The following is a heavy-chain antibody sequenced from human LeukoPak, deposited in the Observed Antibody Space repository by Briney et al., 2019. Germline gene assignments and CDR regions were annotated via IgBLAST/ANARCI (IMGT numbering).Heavy chain of an antibody. CDR3: AGGGYNHWGDY. CDR2: IWYDGSNK. D-gene: IGHD5-24*01. J-gene: IGHJ4*02. Sequence: GGSLRLSCAASGFTFSSYGMHWVRQAPGKGLEWVAVIWYDGSNKYYADSVKGRFTISRDNSKNTLYLQMNSLRAEDTAVYYCAGGGYNHWGDYWGQGTLVTVSS. V-gene: IGHV3-33*01. CDR1: GFTFSSYG.